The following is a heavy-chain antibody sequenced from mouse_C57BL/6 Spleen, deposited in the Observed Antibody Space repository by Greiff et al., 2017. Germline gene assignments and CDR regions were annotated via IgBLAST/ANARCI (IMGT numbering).Heavy chain of an antibody. J-gene: IGHJ4*01. CDR1: GYTFTSYW. CDR3: AKVHYYGSRDYAMDY. Sequence: QVQLQQSGAELAKPGASVKLSCKASGYTFTSYWMHWLKQRPGQGLEWIGYINPSSGYTKYNQKFKDKATLTADKYSSTAYMQLSSLTYEDSAVYYCAKVHYYGSRDYAMDYWGQGTSVTVAS. CDR2: INPSSGYT. D-gene: IGHD1-1*01. V-gene: IGHV1-7*01.